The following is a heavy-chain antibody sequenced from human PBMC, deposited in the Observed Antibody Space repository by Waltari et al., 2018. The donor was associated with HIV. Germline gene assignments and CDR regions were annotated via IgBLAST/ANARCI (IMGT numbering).Heavy chain of an antibody. CDR1: GFNFNTFW. CDR2: IYPSDSDT. V-gene: IGHV5-51*01. CDR3: ARYHVSPDDYCGNPRIFDYFDL. D-gene: IGHD4-17*01. J-gene: IGHJ4*02. Sequence: EVQLVQSGAEVKKPGESLKISCAASGFNFNTFWIGWVRQMPGKGLEYLGRIYPSDSDTRYSPSFQGHVVISVDKSIDTAYLHWNSLEASDAAMYFCARYHVSPDDYCGNPRIFDYFDLWGQGTQVTVS.